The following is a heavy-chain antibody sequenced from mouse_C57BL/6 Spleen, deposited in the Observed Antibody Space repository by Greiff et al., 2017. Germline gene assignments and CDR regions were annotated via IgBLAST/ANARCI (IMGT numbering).Heavy chain of an antibody. CDR2: ISNGGGST. Sequence: EVKLVESGGGLVQPGGSLKLSCAASGFTFSDYYMYWVRQTPEKRLEWVAYISNGGGSTYYPDTVKGRFTISRDNAKNTLYLQMSRLKSEDTAMYYCARHPHYYGSSYEGYFDVWGTGTTVTVSS. V-gene: IGHV5-12*01. CDR1: GFTFSDYY. J-gene: IGHJ1*03. CDR3: ARHPHYYGSSYEGYFDV. D-gene: IGHD1-1*01.